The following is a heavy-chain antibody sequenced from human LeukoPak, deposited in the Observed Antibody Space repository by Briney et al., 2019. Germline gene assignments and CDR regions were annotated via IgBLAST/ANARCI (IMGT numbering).Heavy chain of an antibody. J-gene: IGHJ5*02. CDR1: GYTFTSYV. CDR3: ARDVIAAGDNWFDH. Sequence: ASVKVSCTASGYTFTSYVMSWVRQAPGQGLEWIGCISAYSSNTNYAQKLQGRFTMTTDTSTSTAYMKLRSLRSDDTAVYYCARDVIAAGDNWFDHWGQGTLVTVSS. CDR2: ISAYSSNT. V-gene: IGHV1-18*01. D-gene: IGHD6-13*01.